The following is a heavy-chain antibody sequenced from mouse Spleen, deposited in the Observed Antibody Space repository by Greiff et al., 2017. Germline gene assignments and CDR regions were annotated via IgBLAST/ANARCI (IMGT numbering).Heavy chain of an antibody. CDR1: GYTFTSYW. Sequence: VQLQQPGAELVMPGASVKLSCKASGYTFTSYWMHWVKQRPGQGLEWIGEIDPSDSYTNYNQKFKGKATLTVDKSSSTAYMQLSSLTSEDSAVYYCARRFYGPYAMDYWGQGTSVTVSS. CDR3: ARRFYGPYAMDY. D-gene: IGHD1-1*02. CDR2: IDPSDSYT. V-gene: IGHV1-69*01. J-gene: IGHJ4*01.